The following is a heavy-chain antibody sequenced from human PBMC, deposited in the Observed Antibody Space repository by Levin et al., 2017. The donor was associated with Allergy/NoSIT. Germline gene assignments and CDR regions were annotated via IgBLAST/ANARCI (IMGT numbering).Heavy chain of an antibody. D-gene: IGHD6-13*01. CDR2: ISYDGSNK. CDR3: AKDGEAAAAPGGYYFDY. Sequence: GGSLRLSCAASGFTFSSYGMHWVRQAPGKGLEWVAVISYDGSNKYYADSVKGRFTISRDNSKNTLYLQMNSLRAEDTAVYYCAKDGEAAAAPGGYYFDYWGQGTLVTVSS. V-gene: IGHV3-30*18. CDR1: GFTFSSYG. J-gene: IGHJ4*02.